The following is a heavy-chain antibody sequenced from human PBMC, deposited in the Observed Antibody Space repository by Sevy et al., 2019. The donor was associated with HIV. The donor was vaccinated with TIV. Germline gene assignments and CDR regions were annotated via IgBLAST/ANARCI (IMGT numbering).Heavy chain of an antibody. V-gene: IGHV4-30-4*01. J-gene: IGHJ3*01. CDR1: GGSISTTDYY. Sequence: SETLSLTCTVSGGSISTTDYYWSWIRQPPGKGLEWIGYIHYTGTTYYNPSLKSRLSRISVDTSRNQFSLKLSFVTAADTAVYYCAGEVGGPGGRISCGGVKYGFDFWGQGRMVTVSS. D-gene: IGHD3-16*01. CDR2: IHYTGTT. CDR3: AGEVGGPGGRISCGGVKYGFDF.